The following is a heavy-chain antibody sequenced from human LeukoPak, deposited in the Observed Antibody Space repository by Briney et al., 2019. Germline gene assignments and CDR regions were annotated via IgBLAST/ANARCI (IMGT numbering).Heavy chain of an antibody. CDR1: RGSTSRYN. V-gene: IGHV4-59*08. CDR2: IYYRGST. D-gene: IGHD6-13*01. J-gene: IGHJ4*02. Sequence: ETPSPSRTVSRGSTSRYNCRSIWESPGRRHGSVGYIYYRGSTNYDASPKSRVTISVDSSKNQVSLKLSSRTAADTAVYYCARQSSSWYRGDYWGQGTLVTVSS. CDR3: ARQSSSWYRGDY.